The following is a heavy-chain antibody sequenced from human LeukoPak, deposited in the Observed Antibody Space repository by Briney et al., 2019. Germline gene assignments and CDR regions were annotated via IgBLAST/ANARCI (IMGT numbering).Heavy chain of an antibody. V-gene: IGHV3-30*18. D-gene: IGHD3-10*01. CDR3: AKAPTITFVRGVLD. J-gene: IGHJ4*02. CDR2: ISYDGSNK. Sequence: GGSLRLSCAASGFTFSSYGMHWVRQAPGKGLEWVAVISYDGSNKYYADSVKGRFTISRDNSKNTLYLQMNSLRAEDTALYYCAKAPTITFVRGVLDWGQGTLVTVSS. CDR1: GFTFSSYG.